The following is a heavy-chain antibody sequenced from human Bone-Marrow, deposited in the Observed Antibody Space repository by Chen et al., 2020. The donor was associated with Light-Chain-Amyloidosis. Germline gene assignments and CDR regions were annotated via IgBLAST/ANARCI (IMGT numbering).Heavy chain of an antibody. V-gene: IGHV3-9*01. CDR1: GFTLDDFA. J-gene: IGHJ6*03. CDR3: VKSFAPHWYYMDV. CDR2: ISWNSGVM. D-gene: IGHD1-1*01. Sequence: EAQLGEAGGGLVQPGRSLRLSCAASGFTLDDFAMHWVRPAPGTGLEWVSGISWNSGVMGYAESVRGRFNISRDNAKNSLDLQMNSLRPEDTALYYCVKSFAPHWYYMDVWGKGTSVTVSS.